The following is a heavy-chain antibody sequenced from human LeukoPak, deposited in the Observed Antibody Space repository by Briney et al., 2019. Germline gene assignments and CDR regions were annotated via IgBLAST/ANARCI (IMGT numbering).Heavy chain of an antibody. CDR1: GYTFTGYY. D-gene: IGHD3-10*01. J-gene: IGHJ5*02. CDR2: INPNSGGT. CDR3: ARARSNVLLWFGELSHRGWFDP. Sequence: ASVKVSCKASGYTFTGYYMHWVRQAPGQGLEWMGWINPNSGGTNYAQKFQGWVTMTRDTSISTAYMELSRLRSDDTAVYYCARARSNVLLWFGELSHRGWFDPWGQGTLVTVSS. V-gene: IGHV1-2*04.